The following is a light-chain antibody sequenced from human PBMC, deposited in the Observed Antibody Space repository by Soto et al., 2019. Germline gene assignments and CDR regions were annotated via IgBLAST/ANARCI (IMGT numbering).Light chain of an antibody. CDR3: QESHSALSYT. Sequence: DIPGTQSPSSLSASLGDRVTITCRASQSRSNYLNWYQQKPVKAPQLLIYRASSLQSGVALRFSGIGSGPDLALTISALQPEDFATYYCQESHSALSYTFGQGTKLEIK. CDR2: RAS. CDR1: QSRSNY. V-gene: IGKV1-39*01. J-gene: IGKJ2*01.